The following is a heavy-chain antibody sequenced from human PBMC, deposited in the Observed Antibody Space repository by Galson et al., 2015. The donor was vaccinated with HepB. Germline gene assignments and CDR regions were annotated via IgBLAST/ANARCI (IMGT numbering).Heavy chain of an antibody. V-gene: IGHV3-30-3*01. D-gene: IGHD3-3*01. J-gene: IGHJ6*02. CDR3: ARDLPPAHYGYYNYYYYYGMDV. CDR1: GFTFSSYA. Sequence: SLRLSCAASGFTFSSYAMHWVRQAPGKGLEWVAVISYDGSNKYYADSVKGRFTISRDNSKNTLYLQMNSLRAEDTAVYYCARDLPPAHYGYYNYYYYYGMDVWGQGTTVTVSS. CDR2: ISYDGSNK.